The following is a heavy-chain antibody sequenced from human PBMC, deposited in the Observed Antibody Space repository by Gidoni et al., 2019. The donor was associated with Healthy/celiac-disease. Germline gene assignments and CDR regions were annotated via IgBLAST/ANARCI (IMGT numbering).Heavy chain of an antibody. CDR2: ISSSGSTI. V-gene: IGHV3-48*03. CDR1: GFTFSSYE. CDR3: ARDGIAAALWYFDL. Sequence: EVQLVESGGGLVQPGGSLRLSCAASGFTFSSYEMNWVRQAPGKGLEWVSYISSSGSTIYYADSVKGRFTISRDNAKNSLYLQMNSLRAEDTAVYYCARDGIAAALWYFDLWGRGTLVTVSS. D-gene: IGHD6-13*01. J-gene: IGHJ2*01.